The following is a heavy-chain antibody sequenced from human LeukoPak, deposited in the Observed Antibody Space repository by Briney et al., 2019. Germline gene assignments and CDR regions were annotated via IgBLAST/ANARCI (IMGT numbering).Heavy chain of an antibody. D-gene: IGHD5-12*01. CDR2: ISAYNGNT. CDR3: ARGNNIGYGDYWYFDL. J-gene: IGHJ2*01. CDR1: GYTFTSYG. Sequence: ASVTVSCKASGYTFTSYGISWVRQAPGQGLEWMGWISAYNGNTNYAQKLQGRVTMTTDTTTSKAYMELRSLRSDDTAVYYCARGNNIGYGDYWYFDLWGRGTLVTVSS. V-gene: IGHV1-18*01.